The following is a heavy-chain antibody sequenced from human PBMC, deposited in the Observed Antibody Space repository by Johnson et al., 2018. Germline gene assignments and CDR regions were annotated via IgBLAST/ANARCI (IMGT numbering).Heavy chain of an antibody. V-gene: IGHV3-48*01. CDR2: ISSSSSTI. CDR1: GFTFSSYS. Sequence: YADSGFTFSSYSMNWVRQAPGKGLAWVSYISSSSSTIYYADSVKGRFTISRDNAKNSLYLQMNSLRAEDTAVYYCARDIVVVPAALYYYYGMDVWGQGTTVTVSS. CDR3: ARDIVVVPAALYYYYGMDV. D-gene: IGHD2-2*01. J-gene: IGHJ6*02.